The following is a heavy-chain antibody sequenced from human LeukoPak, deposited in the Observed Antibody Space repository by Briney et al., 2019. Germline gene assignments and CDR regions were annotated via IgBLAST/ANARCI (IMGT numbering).Heavy chain of an antibody. Sequence: GGSLRLSCAASGFTVSSNYMSWVRQAPGKGLEWVSVIYSGGSTYYADSVKGRFTISRDNSKNTLYLQMNSLRAEDTAVYYCAATPSIAVFDYWGQGTLVTVSS. CDR2: IYSGGST. CDR3: AATPSIAVFDY. D-gene: IGHD6-6*01. CDR1: GFTVSSNY. V-gene: IGHV3-66*02. J-gene: IGHJ4*02.